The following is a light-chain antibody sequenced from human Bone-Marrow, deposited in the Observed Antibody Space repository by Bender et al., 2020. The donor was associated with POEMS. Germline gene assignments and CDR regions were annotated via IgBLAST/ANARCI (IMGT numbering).Light chain of an antibody. J-gene: IGLJ2*01. CDR2: GNS. CDR1: SSDIGADFD. V-gene: IGLV1-40*01. Sequence: QSVLTQPPSVSGAPGQRVTISCTGSSSDIGADFDVHWYQLLPGAAPKLLIYGNSNRPSGVPDRFSGSKSGTSASLAITGLQAEDEADYHCSSYAGTTTYVIFGGGNKLTVL. CDR3: SSYAGTTTYVI.